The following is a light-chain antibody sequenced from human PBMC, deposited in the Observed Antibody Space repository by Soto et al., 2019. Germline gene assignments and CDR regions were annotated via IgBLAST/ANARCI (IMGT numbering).Light chain of an antibody. J-gene: IGKJ4*01. CDR2: RAS. V-gene: IGKV4-1*01. CDR1: QSVLTNSNNENY. Sequence: DIVMIQSPDSLAVSLGERATINCKSSQSVLTNSNNENYLAWYQQKPGQPPKLLIYRASTRESGVPDRFSGSGSGTDFTLTISSLQAEDVAVYYCQQYYSVPFTFGGGTKVEIK. CDR3: QQYYSVPFT.